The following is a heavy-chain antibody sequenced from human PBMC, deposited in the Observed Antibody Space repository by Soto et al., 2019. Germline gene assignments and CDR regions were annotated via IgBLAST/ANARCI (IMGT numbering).Heavy chain of an antibody. Sequence: SETLSLTCAVYGGSFSGYYWSWIRQPPGKGLEWIGEINHSGSTNYNPSLKSRVTISVDTSKNQFSLKLSSVTAADTAVYYCAXVGSRWEHGRWFDTWGQGTLXTVSS. CDR2: INHSGST. J-gene: IGHJ5*02. V-gene: IGHV4-34*01. CDR1: GGSFSGYY. CDR3: AXVGSRWEHGRWFDT. D-gene: IGHD6-13*01.